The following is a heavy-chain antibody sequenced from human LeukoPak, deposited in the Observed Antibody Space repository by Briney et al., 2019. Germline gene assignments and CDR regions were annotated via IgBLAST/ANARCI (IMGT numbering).Heavy chain of an antibody. V-gene: IGHV3-48*04. Sequence: GGSLRLSCAASGFIFSSYSMNWVRQAPGKGLDWLSYISSSSTTIYYADSVKGRFTISRDNAKNSLYLQMNSLKAEDTAVYYCARNRFPITGTTNNYYYMDVWGKGTTVTVSS. J-gene: IGHJ6*03. D-gene: IGHD1-7*01. CDR2: ISSSSTTI. CDR3: ARNRFPITGTTNNYYYMDV. CDR1: GFIFSSYS.